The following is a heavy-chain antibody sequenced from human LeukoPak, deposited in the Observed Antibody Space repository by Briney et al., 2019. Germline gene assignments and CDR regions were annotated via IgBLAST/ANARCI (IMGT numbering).Heavy chain of an antibody. CDR2: ISYDGSNK. Sequence: GGSLRLSCVASGFTFSSYGMHWVRQAPGKGLEWVAVISYDGSNKYYADSVKGRFTISRDNSKNTLYLQMSSLRAEDTAVYYCAKDRSRHIVVVTTTGGGYFQKWGQRTLVTVSS. J-gene: IGHJ1*01. V-gene: IGHV3-30*18. CDR1: GFTFSSYG. CDR3: AKDRSRHIVVVTTTGGGYFQK. D-gene: IGHD2-21*02.